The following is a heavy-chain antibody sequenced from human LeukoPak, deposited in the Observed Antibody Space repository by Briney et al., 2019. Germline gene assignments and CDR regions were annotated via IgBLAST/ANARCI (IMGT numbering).Heavy chain of an antibody. Sequence: ASVKVSCKASGYTFTSYYMHWVRQAPGQGLEWMGIINPSGDSTSYAQKFQGRVTMTRDTSTSKVYMELSSLRSEDTAVYYCAREGSLEGFDYWGQGTLVTVSS. CDR2: INPSGDST. D-gene: IGHD3-10*01. CDR1: GYTFTSYY. V-gene: IGHV1-46*01. CDR3: AREGSLEGFDY. J-gene: IGHJ4*02.